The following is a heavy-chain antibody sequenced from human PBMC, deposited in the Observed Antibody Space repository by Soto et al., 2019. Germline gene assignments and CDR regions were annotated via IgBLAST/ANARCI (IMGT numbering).Heavy chain of an antibody. D-gene: IGHD4-17*01. CDR2: ISSDSNSI. CDR3: ARRSPHDYGDYVGAFDI. J-gene: IGHJ3*02. CDR1: GFTFRSYT. V-gene: IGHV3-21*01. Sequence: GGSLRLSCAVSGFTFRSYTMSWVRQAPGKGLEWVSSISSDSNSIYYADSVKGRFTISRDNAKNSLYLQMNSLRAEDTAVYYCARRSPHDYGDYVGAFDIWGQGTMVTVSS.